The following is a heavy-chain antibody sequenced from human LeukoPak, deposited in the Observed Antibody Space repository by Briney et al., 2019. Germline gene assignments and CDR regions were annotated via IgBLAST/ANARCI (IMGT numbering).Heavy chain of an antibody. CDR1: GFTFSSYS. D-gene: IGHD3-10*02. J-gene: IGHJ6*04. CDR3: AELGITMIGGV. Sequence: TGGSLRLSCAASGFTFSSYSMNWVRQAPGKGLEWVSYIRSSSSTIYYADSVKGRFTISRDNAKNSLYLQMNSRRAEDTAVYYCAELGITMIGGVWGKGTTVTISS. CDR2: IRSSSSTI. V-gene: IGHV3-48*04.